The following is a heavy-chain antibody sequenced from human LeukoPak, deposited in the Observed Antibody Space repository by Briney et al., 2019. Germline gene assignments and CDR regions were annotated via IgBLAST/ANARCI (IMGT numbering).Heavy chain of an antibody. Sequence: PSETLSLTCAVSGGSISSGGYSWSWIRQPPGKGLEWIGYIYHSGSTYYNPSLKSRVTISVDRSKNQFSLKLSSVTAADTAVYYCARGRMVRRVNDAFDIWGQGTMVTVSS. D-gene: IGHD3-10*01. CDR2: IYHSGST. CDR3: ARGRMVRRVNDAFDI. J-gene: IGHJ3*02. V-gene: IGHV4-30-2*01. CDR1: GGSISSGGYS.